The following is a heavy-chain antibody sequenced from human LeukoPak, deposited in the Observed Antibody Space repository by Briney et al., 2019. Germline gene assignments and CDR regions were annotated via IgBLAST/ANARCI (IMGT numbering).Heavy chain of an antibody. Sequence: GRSLRLSCAASGFTFSSYSMNWVRQAPGKGLEWVSYISSSSGTIYYADSAKARFTISRDNAKDSLFLQMNSLRDEDTAVYYCARDYDSSGYQSDYFDYWGQGTLVTVSS. CDR1: GFTFSSYS. D-gene: IGHD3-22*01. CDR2: ISSSSGTI. J-gene: IGHJ4*02. CDR3: ARDYDSSGYQSDYFDY. V-gene: IGHV3-48*02.